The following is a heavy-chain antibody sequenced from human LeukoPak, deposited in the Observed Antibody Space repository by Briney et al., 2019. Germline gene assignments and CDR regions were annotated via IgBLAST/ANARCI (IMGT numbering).Heavy chain of an antibody. J-gene: IGHJ4*02. CDR2: INGGGGNT. CDR1: GFNFNNYA. V-gene: IGHV3-23*01. CDR3: ARLVLMWYHLDY. D-gene: IGHD2-15*01. Sequence: GGSLRLSCVASGFNFNNYAMSWVRQAPGKGLELVSGINGGGGNTYYADSVKGRFTISRDNSKNTLYLQMNSLRAEDTAVYFCARLVLMWYHLDYWGQGTQVTVSS.